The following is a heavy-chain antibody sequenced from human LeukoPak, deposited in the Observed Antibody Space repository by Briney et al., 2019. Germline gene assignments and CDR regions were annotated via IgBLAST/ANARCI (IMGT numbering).Heavy chain of an antibody. CDR3: AKGFSGHDSDFDY. D-gene: IGHD5-12*01. Sequence: GGSLRLSCAASGFTFSTYAMSWVRQAPGKGLEWVSAIGGSGVGTYYADSVKGRFTISRDNSKPTLDLQMTSLRAEDTAVYYCAKGFSGHDSDFDYWGQGTPVTVSS. CDR2: IGGSGVGT. CDR1: GFTFSTYA. V-gene: IGHV3-23*01. J-gene: IGHJ4*02.